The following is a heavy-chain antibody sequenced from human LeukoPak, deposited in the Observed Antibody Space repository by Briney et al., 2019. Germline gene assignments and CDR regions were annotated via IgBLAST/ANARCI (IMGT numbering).Heavy chain of an antibody. D-gene: IGHD6-19*01. V-gene: IGHV4-4*07. CDR3: TRVTRNSGWFFDY. Sequence: SETLSLTCTVSGGSISSYYWSWIRQPAGKGLEWIGRIYTSGNTNYNPSLKSRVTMSVDTSKNQFSLKLSSVTAADTATYYCTRVTRNSGWFFDYWGPGTLATVHS. CDR1: GGSISSYY. J-gene: IGHJ4*02. CDR2: IYTSGNT.